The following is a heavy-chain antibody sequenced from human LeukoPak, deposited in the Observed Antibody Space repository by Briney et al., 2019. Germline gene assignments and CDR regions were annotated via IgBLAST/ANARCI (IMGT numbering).Heavy chain of an antibody. D-gene: IGHD2-2*01. Sequence: ASVKVSCKASGYTLTSYYMHWVRQAPGQGLEWMGIINPSGGSRSHAQKFQGRVTMTRDTSTSTVYMELSSLRSEDTAVYYCARSIVVVPAAPYYFDYWGQGTLVTVSS. V-gene: IGHV1-46*01. CDR2: INPSGGSR. CDR3: ARSIVVVPAAPYYFDY. CDR1: GYTLTSYY. J-gene: IGHJ4*02.